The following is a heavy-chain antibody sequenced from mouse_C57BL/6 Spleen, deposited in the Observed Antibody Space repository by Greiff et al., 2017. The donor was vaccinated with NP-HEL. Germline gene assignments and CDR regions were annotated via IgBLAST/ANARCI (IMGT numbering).Heavy chain of an antibody. CDR2: IYPGDGDT. D-gene: IGHD2-3*01. J-gene: IGHJ1*03. CDR1: GYAFSSSW. V-gene: IGHV1-82*01. Sequence: QVQLKESGPELVKPGASVKISCKASGYAFSSSWMNWVKQRPGKGLEWIGRIYPGDGDTNYNGKFKGKATLTADKSSSTAYMQLSSLTSEDSAVYFCARGRWLLRRYFDVWGTGTTVTVSS. CDR3: ARGRWLLRRYFDV.